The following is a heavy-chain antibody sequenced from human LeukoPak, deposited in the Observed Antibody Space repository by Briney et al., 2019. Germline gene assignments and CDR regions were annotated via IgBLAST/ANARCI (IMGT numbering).Heavy chain of an antibody. CDR1: GFTFSSYA. CDR2: ISGSGGST. Sequence: GGSLRFSCAASGFTFSSYAMSWVRQAPGKGLEWVSAISGSGGSTYYADSVKGRFTISRDNSKNTLYLQMNSLRAEDTAVYYCAKDVGYSGYDLSRKPFDYWGQGTQVTVSS. D-gene: IGHD5-12*01. CDR3: AKDVGYSGYDLSRKPFDY. V-gene: IGHV3-23*01. J-gene: IGHJ4*02.